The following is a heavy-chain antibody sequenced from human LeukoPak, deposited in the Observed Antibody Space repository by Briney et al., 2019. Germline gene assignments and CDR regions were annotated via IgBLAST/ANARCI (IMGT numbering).Heavy chain of an antibody. CDR3: ARALTTLTYEGY. V-gene: IGHV3-21*01. D-gene: IGHD1-1*01. CDR2: ISGSNSYI. J-gene: IGHJ4*02. CDR1: GFTFSSRW. Sequence: PGGSLRLSCSASGFTFSSRWMSWVRQAPGKGLKWVSSISGSNSYIFYADSVKGRFTVSRDNAKDSLYLQMNSLRAEDTAVYYCARALTTLTYEGYWGQGTLVTVSS.